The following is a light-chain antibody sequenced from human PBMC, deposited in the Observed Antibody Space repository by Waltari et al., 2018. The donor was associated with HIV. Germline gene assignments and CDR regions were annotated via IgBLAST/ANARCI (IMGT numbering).Light chain of an antibody. CDR2: DVN. V-gene: IGLV1-51*01. Sequence: QSVLTQPPSVSAAPGQKVHISCSGSDSNIGNTYVSWYQQLPGTAPKLLIYDVNKRPSGIPDRFSGSKSGTSATLGITGLQTGDEADYYCGTWDSSLDTVLFGGGTKLTVL. CDR3: GTWDSSLDTVL. CDR1: DSNIGNTY. J-gene: IGLJ2*01.